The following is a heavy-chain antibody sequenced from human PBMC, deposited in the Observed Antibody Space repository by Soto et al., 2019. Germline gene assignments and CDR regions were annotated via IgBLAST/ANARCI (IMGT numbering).Heavy chain of an antibody. CDR1: GYSFTSYW. Sequence: PGESLKISCKGSGYSFTSYWIGWVRQMPGKGLEWMGIIYPGDSDTRYSPSFQGQVTISADKSISTAYLQWSSLKASDTAMYYCARHVSTCSGGSCYPSWDYYSGMDVWGQGTTVTVSS. J-gene: IGHJ6*02. V-gene: IGHV5-51*01. CDR3: ARHVSTCSGGSCYPSWDYYSGMDV. D-gene: IGHD2-15*01. CDR2: IYPGDSDT.